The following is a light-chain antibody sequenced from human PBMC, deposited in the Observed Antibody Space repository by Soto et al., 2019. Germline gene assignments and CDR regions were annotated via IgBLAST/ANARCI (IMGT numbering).Light chain of an antibody. CDR2: DAS. Sequence: EIVLTQSPATLSLSPGERATLSCRASQSVSSYLAWYQQKPGQAPRLLIYDASNRATGIPARFSGSGSGTDFTLTISSLEPEDFAVYYCQQPSHWYTFGQGTKLEIK. CDR3: QQPSHWYT. V-gene: IGKV3-11*01. CDR1: QSVSSY. J-gene: IGKJ2*01.